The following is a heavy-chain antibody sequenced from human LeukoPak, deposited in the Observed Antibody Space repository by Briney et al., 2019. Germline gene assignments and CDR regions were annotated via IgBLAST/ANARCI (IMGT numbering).Heavy chain of an antibody. J-gene: IGHJ4*02. D-gene: IGHD3-16*01. V-gene: IGHV3-23*01. CDR2: IGGSGGGA. CDR1: GFTFSLYG. Sequence: GGSLRLSCAASGFTFSLYGMSWVRQAPGKGLEWVAGIGGSGGGAYYAEALTGRSTISSDNSKNTVYLQMNDLRVEDTAIYYCAKGGLRGGTYNDDFWGQGTLVTVSS. CDR3: AKGGLRGGTYNDDF.